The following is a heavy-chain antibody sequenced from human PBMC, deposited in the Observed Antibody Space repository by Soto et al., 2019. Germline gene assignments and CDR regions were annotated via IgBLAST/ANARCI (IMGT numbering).Heavy chain of an antibody. Sequence: PSETLSLTCRISGGTISNYYRNWIRQFPGKGLERIGYIYNNASANYNPSLKKRATITLDKSKNQFSLQSNSVTAPDTDVYYCARDVYSSSWTGRWLDPWGQGFVVAVSS. CDR1: GGTISNYY. D-gene: IGHD6-13*01. CDR2: IYNNASA. J-gene: IGHJ5*02. CDR3: ARDVYSSSWTGRWLDP. V-gene: IGHV4-59*01.